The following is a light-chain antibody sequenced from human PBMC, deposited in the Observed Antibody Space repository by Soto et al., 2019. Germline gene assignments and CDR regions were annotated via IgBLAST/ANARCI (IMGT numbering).Light chain of an antibody. CDR3: NSYTSKSTGV. J-gene: IGLJ1*01. CDR1: SSDVGGYHY. CDR2: EVS. V-gene: IGLV2-14*01. Sequence: QSALTQPASVSGAPGQSITISCTGTSSDVGGYHYVSWYQQHPGKAPKLIIYEVSNRPSGVSNRFSGPKSGNTASLTISGLQAEDEADYYCNSYTSKSTGVFGTGTKLTVL.